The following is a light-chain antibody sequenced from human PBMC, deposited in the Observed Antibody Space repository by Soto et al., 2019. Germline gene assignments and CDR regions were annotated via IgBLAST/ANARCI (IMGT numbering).Light chain of an antibody. Sequence: QSALTQPASVSGSPGQSITISCTGTRSDVGSYNLVSWYQQHPGKAPKLIIYEGSKRPSGVSDRFSGSESGNTASLTISGLLAEDEADYYCCSYAGSNNGVFGGGTKLTVL. J-gene: IGLJ3*02. V-gene: IGLV2-23*01. CDR3: CSYAGSNNGV. CDR1: RSDVGSYNL. CDR2: EGS.